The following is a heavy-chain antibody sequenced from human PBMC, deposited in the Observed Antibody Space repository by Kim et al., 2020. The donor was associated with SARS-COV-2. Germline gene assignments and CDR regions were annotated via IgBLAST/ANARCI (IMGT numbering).Heavy chain of an antibody. CDR3: ARAGYSSIWYYFDY. J-gene: IGHJ4*02. Sequence: GRFTISRDNSKNTLYLQMNSLRPEDTAIFYCARAGYSSIWYYFDYWGQGTLVTVSS. V-gene: IGHV3-30*01. D-gene: IGHD6-13*01.